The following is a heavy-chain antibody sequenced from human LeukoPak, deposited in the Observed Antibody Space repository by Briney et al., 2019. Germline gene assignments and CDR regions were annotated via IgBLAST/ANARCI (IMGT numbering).Heavy chain of an antibody. CDR1: GFTFGTYW. V-gene: IGHV3-20*04. CDR3: ARAPITSPFYFDY. Sequence: GGSLRLSCAASGFTFGTYWMHWVRQAPGKGLEWVSGINWSGGSTGYADPLRGRFTISRDNAKNSLYLQMDSLRAEDTALYYCARAPITSPFYFDYWGQGTLSPSPQ. D-gene: IGHD2-2*01. J-gene: IGHJ4*02. CDR2: INWSGGST.